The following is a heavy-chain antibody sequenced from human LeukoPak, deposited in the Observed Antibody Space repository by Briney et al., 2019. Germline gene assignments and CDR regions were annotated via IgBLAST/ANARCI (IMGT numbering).Heavy chain of an antibody. V-gene: IGHV1-2*02. J-gene: IGHJ4*02. CDR1: GYTFTSYY. CDR3: ARLLSYDILTGPRPPFDY. CDR2: INPSGGST. D-gene: IGHD3-9*01. Sequence: ASVKVSCKASGYTFTSYYMHWVRQAPGQGLEWMGIINPSGGSTNYAQKFQGRVTMTRDTSISTAYMELSRLRSDDTAVYYCARLLSYDILTGPRPPFDYWGQGTLVTVSS.